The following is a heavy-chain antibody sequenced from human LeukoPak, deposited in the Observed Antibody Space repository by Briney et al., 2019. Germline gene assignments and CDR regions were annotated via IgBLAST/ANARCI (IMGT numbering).Heavy chain of an antibody. V-gene: IGHV4-59*01. CDR2: IYYSGST. CDR3: ASGWYDAGGDHY. D-gene: IGHD6-19*01. J-gene: IGHJ4*02. Sequence: SETLSLTCTVSGGSITGYYWSWIRQPPGKGLEWIGYIYYSGSTNYNPSLKSRVTISVDTSKNQSSLKLSSVTAADTAVYYCASGWYDAGGDHYWGQGTLVTVSS. CDR1: GGSITGYY.